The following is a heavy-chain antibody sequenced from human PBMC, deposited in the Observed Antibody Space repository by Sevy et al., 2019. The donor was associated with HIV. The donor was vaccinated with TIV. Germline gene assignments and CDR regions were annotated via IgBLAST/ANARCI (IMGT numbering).Heavy chain of an antibody. CDR2: INTDGRTT. CDR3: AREGIAVAGIGYYFDY. D-gene: IGHD6-19*01. V-gene: IGHV3-74*01. Sequence: GGSLRLSCAASGFTFSTYWMHWVRQAPGKGLVWVSRINTDGRTTTYADSVKGRFTISRDNAKNTLYLQMNSLRAEDTAVYYCAREGIAVAGIGYYFDYWGQGTLVTVSS. J-gene: IGHJ4*02. CDR1: GFTFSTYW.